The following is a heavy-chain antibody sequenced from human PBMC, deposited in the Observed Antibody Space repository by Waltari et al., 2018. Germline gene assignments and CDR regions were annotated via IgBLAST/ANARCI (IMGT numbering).Heavy chain of an antibody. CDR3: ARRTYSSRSFDY. V-gene: IGHV5-51*01. D-gene: IGHD6-13*01. CDR2: IYPGDSDA. CDR1: GYSFTTYW. J-gene: IGHJ4*02. Sequence: EVQLVQSGAEVKKPGESLKISCKGSGYSFTTYWIGWVRQMPGKGLEWMGIIYPGDSDATYSPSFEGQVTISADKSIATAYLQWSSLKASDTAMYYCARRTYSSRSFDYWGQGTLVTVSS.